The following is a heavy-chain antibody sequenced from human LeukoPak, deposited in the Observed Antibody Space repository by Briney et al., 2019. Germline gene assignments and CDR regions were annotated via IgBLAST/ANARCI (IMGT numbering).Heavy chain of an antibody. V-gene: IGHV3-33*01. D-gene: IGHD6-19*01. Sequence: PGGSLRLSCAASGFTFSSYGMHWVRQAPGKGLEWVAVIWYDGSNKYYADSVKGRFTISRDNSKNTLYLQMNSLRAEDTAVYYCARDTLTTSGWYHHFDYWGQGTLVTVSS. CDR2: IWYDGSNK. CDR1: GFTFSSYG. CDR3: ARDTLTTSGWYHHFDY. J-gene: IGHJ4*02.